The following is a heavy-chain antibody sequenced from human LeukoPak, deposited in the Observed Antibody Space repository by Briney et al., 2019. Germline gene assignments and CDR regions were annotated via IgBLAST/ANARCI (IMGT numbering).Heavy chain of an antibody. CDR2: IDRDGSRI. D-gene: IGHD5-18*01. Sequence: GGSLRLSCAASGFTFSSYWMHWVRQAPGKGLVWVSRIDRDGSRINYADSAKGRFTISRDNGKNTLFLQMNSLRAEDTAVYYCASWGYSYGPPSNYGMDVWGQGPTVTVSS. CDR3: ASWGYSYGPPSNYGMDV. CDR1: GFTFSSYW. J-gene: IGHJ6*02. V-gene: IGHV3-74*01.